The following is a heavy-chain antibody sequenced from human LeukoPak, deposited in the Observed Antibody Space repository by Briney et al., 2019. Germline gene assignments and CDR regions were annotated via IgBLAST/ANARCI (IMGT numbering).Heavy chain of an antibody. Sequence: ASVKVSCKASGYTFTSYGISWARQAPGQGLEWMGWISAYNGNTNYAQKLQGRVTMTTDTSTSTAYMELRSLRSDDTAVYYCARLRTRFGELSLGYWGQGTLVTVSS. CDR3: ARLRTRFGELSLGY. J-gene: IGHJ4*02. V-gene: IGHV1-18*01. CDR1: GYTFTSYG. D-gene: IGHD3-10*01. CDR2: ISAYNGNT.